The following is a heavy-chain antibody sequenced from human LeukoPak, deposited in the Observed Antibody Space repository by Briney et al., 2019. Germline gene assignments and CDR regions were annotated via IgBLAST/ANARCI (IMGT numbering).Heavy chain of an antibody. CDR1: GYTFTGYY. CDR3: ANGRHYDSSGFLFDY. D-gene: IGHD3-22*01. V-gene: IGHV1-24*01. Sequence: GASVKVSCKASGYTFTGYYMHWVRQAPGKGLEWMGGFDPEDGETIYAQKFQGRVTMTEDTSTDTAYMELSSLRSEDTAVYYCANGRHYDSSGFLFDYWGQGTLVTVSS. J-gene: IGHJ4*02. CDR2: FDPEDGET.